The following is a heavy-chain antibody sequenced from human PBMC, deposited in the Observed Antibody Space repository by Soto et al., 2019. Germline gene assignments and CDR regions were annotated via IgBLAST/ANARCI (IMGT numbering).Heavy chain of an antibody. CDR3: ARDKVRSAYYYYHHGMDV. D-gene: IGHD3-10*01. V-gene: IGHV1-2*02. J-gene: IGHJ6*02. CDR2: INPYNSGT. Sequence: QVQLLQSGAEVKEPGASVRVSCTASGYTFTGYYIHWVRLAPGQGLEWMGWINPYNSGTNYAQRFQGRVTMTRDTSISTAYIDLTRLRSDDAAVYFCARDKVRSAYYYYHHGMDVWGQGSTVTVSS. CDR1: GYTFTGYY.